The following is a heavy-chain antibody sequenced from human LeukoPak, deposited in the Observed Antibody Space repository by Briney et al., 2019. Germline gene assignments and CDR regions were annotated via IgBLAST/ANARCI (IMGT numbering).Heavy chain of an antibody. CDR1: GFTFSSYE. Sequence: GGSLRLSCAASGFTFSSYEMNWVRQAPGKVLEWVSYISSSGNTIYYADSVKGRFTISRDNAKNSLYLEMNSLRAEDTAVYYCARGGGYYGSGSLHYYYYGMDVWGQGTTVTVSS. D-gene: IGHD3-10*01. V-gene: IGHV3-48*03. CDR3: ARGGGYYGSGSLHYYYYGMDV. J-gene: IGHJ6*02. CDR2: ISSSGNTI.